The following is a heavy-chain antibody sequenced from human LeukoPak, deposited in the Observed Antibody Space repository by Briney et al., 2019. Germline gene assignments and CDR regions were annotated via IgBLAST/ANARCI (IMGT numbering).Heavy chain of an antibody. CDR2: IYYSGGT. V-gene: IGHV4-59*08. CDR1: GGSIGSYY. CDR3: ARLGFSNSGSRLAPSDY. J-gene: IGHJ4*02. D-gene: IGHD1-26*01. Sequence: PSETLSLTCTVSGGSIGSYYWSWIRQPPGKGLEWIGYIYYSGGTNYNPSLKSRVTISVDTSKNQFSLKLSSVTAADTAVYYCARLGFSNSGSRLAPSDYWGQGTLVTVSS.